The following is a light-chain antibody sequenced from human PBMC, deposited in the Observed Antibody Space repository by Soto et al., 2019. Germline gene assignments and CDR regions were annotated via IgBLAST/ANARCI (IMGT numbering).Light chain of an antibody. CDR2: GAS. J-gene: IGKJ3*01. V-gene: IGKV3-15*01. CDR3: KQYNNWPPRGFP. Sequence: EIVMTQSPATLSVSPGERATLSCRASQSVSSNLAWYQQKPGQAPRLLIYGASTRATGIPARFSGSGSGTEFTLTISSLQSEDFAVYYCKQYNNWPPRGFPFGPGTKVDIK. CDR1: QSVSSN.